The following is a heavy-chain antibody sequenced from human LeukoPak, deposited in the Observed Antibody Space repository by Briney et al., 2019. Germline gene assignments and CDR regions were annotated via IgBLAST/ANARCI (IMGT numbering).Heavy chain of an antibody. Sequence: GGSLRLSCAASGFTFSGYWMSWVRQTPEKGLEWVATIKQDGSEIYYVDSVKGRFTISRDNAGNSLYLQMNSLRADDTAVYYCAREKKSITIFGVVNSNWFDPWGQGTLVTVSS. CDR1: GFTFSGYW. V-gene: IGHV3-7*01. D-gene: IGHD3-3*01. CDR3: AREKKSITIFGVVNSNWFDP. CDR2: IKQDGSEI. J-gene: IGHJ5*02.